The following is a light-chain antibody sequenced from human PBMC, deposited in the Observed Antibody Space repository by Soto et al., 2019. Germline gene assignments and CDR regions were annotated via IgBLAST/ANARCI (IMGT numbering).Light chain of an antibody. CDR3: GTWDNSLSLPYV. CDR1: SSNIGNNY. V-gene: IGLV1-51*02. CDR2: ENN. J-gene: IGLJ1*01. Sequence: QSVLTQPPSVSAAPRQKVTISCSGSSSNIGNNYVSWYQQLPGTAPKLLIFENNKRPSGIPDRFSASKSGTSATLAITGLQTGDAADYYCGTWDNSLSLPYVFGTGTKVTVL.